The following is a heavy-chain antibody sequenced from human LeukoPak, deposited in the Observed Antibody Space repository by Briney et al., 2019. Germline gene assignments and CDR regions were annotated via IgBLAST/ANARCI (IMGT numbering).Heavy chain of an antibody. CDR2: ISGSGGST. CDR1: GFTFSSYA. Sequence: GGSLRLSCAASGFTFSSYAMSWVRQAPGKGLEWVSAISGSGGSTYYADSVKGRFTISRDNSKNTLYLQMNSLRAEDTAVYYCVKSYGTYYGSGSIYFDYWGQGTLVNVSS. D-gene: IGHD3-10*01. J-gene: IGHJ4*02. V-gene: IGHV3-23*01. CDR3: VKSYGTYYGSGSIYFDY.